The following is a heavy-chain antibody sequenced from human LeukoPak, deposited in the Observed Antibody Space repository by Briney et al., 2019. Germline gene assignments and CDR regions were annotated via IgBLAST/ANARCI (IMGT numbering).Heavy chain of an antibody. CDR3: NWFEVSVAGTHYFDY. Sequence: GGSLRLSCAASGFTFSSYSMNWIRQAPGKGLEWLSYIISTSDYINYADSVKGRFTVSRDNARNSLFLQMNSLRAEDTAVYYCNWFEVSVAGTHYFDYWGQGTLVTVSS. CDR1: GFTFSSYS. J-gene: IGHJ4*02. CDR2: IISTSDYI. D-gene: IGHD6-19*01. V-gene: IGHV3-21*01.